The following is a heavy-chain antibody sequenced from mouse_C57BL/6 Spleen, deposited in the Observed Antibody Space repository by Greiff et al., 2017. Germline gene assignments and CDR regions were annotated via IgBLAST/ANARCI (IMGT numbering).Heavy chain of an antibody. Sequence: EVKLVESGGDLVKPGGSLKLSCAASGFTFSSYGMSWVRQTPDKRLEWVATISSGSSYTYYPDSVKGRFTISRDNAENTLYLQMSSLKSEDTAMYYCARGYGSMGFDYWGQGTTLTVSS. V-gene: IGHV5-6*01. J-gene: IGHJ2*01. D-gene: IGHD1-1*01. CDR3: ARGYGSMGFDY. CDR1: GFTFSSYG. CDR2: ISSGSSYT.